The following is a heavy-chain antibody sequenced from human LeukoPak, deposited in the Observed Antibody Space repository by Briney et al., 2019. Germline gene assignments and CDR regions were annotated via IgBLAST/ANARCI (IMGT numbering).Heavy chain of an antibody. Sequence: GGSLRLSCAASGFTFSNYAMTWVRQAPGEGLQWVSDITGSGSTTYYADSVKDRFTISRDNSKNTLYLQVDSPRAEDTALYYCAKHGRFTGGNSEIDYWGRGILVTVS. J-gene: IGHJ4*02. V-gene: IGHV3-23*01. D-gene: IGHD4-23*01. CDR2: ITGSGSTT. CDR1: GFTFSNYA. CDR3: AKHGRFTGGNSEIDY.